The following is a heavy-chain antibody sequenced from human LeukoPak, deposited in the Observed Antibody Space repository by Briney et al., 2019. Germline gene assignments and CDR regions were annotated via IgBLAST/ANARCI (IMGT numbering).Heavy chain of an antibody. J-gene: IGHJ4*02. V-gene: IGHV4-31*03. CDR2: IYHTGNT. CDR3: ARDLSGYGASDY. Sequence: PSQTLSLTCSVSGGSISSGAYYWSWIRQFPGRRMEWIAYIYHTGNTYYNPSLKSRLTISLDTSKNQFSLKLSSVTAADTAVYYCARDLSGYGASDYWGQGTLVTASS. D-gene: IGHD3-22*01. CDR1: GGSISSGAYY.